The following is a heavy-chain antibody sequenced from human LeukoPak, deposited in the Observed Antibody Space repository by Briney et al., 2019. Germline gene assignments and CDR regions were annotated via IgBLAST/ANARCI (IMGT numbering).Heavy chain of an antibody. Sequence: GGSLRLSCAASRFTFSSYAMHWVRQAPGKGLEWVAVISYDGSNKYNADSVKGRFTISRDNSKNTLYLQMNSLRAEDTAVYYCARVVPRGIAAAGYFDYWGQGTLVTVSS. V-gene: IGHV3-30*01. CDR2: ISYDGSNK. CDR1: RFTFSSYA. J-gene: IGHJ4*02. CDR3: ARVVPRGIAAAGYFDY. D-gene: IGHD6-13*01.